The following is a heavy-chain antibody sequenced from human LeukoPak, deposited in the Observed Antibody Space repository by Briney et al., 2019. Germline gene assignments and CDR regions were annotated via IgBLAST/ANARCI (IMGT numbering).Heavy chain of an antibody. Sequence: SETLSLTCTVSGGSISSYYWSWIRQPPGKGLEWIGYIYYSGSTNYNPSLKSRATISVDTSKNQFSLKLSSVTAADTAVYYCARAASDFRSGYYYYYMDVWGKGTTVTVSS. V-gene: IGHV4-59*01. CDR3: ARAASDFRSGYYYYYMDV. CDR2: IYYSGST. D-gene: IGHD3-3*01. CDR1: GGSISSYY. J-gene: IGHJ6*03.